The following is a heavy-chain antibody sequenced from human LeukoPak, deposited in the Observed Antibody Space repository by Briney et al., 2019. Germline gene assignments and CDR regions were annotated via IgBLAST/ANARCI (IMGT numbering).Heavy chain of an antibody. J-gene: IGHJ4*02. D-gene: IGHD7-27*01. CDR2: MSPNSGDT. CDR3: ARGPPNWGYDY. Sequence: ASVKVSCKASGYTFTSYDFNWVRRATGQRPEWMGWMSPNSGDTGYAQKFQDRVTMTRNTSISTAYMELSSLRSDDTAVYYCARGPPNWGYDYWGPGTLVTVSS. CDR1: GYTFTSYD. V-gene: IGHV1-8*01.